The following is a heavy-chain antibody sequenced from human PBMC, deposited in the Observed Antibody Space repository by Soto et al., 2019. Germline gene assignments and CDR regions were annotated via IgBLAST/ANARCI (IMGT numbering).Heavy chain of an antibody. CDR2: IDPSDSQT. J-gene: IGHJ4*02. Sequence: PGESLKISCRGSGYSFAGYWITWVRQKPGTGPEWMGRIDPSDSQTYYSPSFRGHVTISVTKSITTVFLQWSSLRASDTAMYYCARQIYDSDTGPNFQYYFDSWGQGTPVTVSS. V-gene: IGHV5-10-1*01. D-gene: IGHD3-22*01. CDR3: ARQIYDSDTGPNFQYYFDS. CDR1: GYSFAGYW.